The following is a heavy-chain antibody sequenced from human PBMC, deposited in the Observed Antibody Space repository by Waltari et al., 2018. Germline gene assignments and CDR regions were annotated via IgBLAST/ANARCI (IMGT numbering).Heavy chain of an antibody. CDR1: GGSISSYY. J-gene: IGHJ1*01. Sequence: QVQLQESGPGLVKPSETLSLTCTVSGGSISSYYWSWIRQPPGKGLEWIGYIYYSGSTNYNPSLKSRVTISVDTSKNQFSLKLSSVTAADTAVYYCARDSSFGVVTHWGQGTLVTVSS. V-gene: IGHV4-59*01. CDR2: IYYSGST. D-gene: IGHD2-21*02. CDR3: ARDSSFGVVTH.